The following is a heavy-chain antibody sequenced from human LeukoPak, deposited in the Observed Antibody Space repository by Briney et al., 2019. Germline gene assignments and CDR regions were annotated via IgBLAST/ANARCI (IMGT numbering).Heavy chain of an antibody. Sequence: SVKVSCKTSGGTFSNYGFSWVRQAPGQGPEWMGRIIPMFGITNYAQKFQGRVTITADESTSTAYMELSSLRSEDTAVYYCARETIVATTSIDYYYYGMDVWGQGTTVTVSS. J-gene: IGHJ6*02. D-gene: IGHD5-12*01. V-gene: IGHV1-69*15. CDR2: IIPMFGIT. CDR1: GGTFSNYG. CDR3: ARETIVATTSIDYYYYGMDV.